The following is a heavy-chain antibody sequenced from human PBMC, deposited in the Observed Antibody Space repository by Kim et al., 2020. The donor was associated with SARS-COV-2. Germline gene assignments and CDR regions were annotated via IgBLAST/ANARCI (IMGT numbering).Heavy chain of an antibody. CDR3: ARVSHWGYYYGMDV. Sequence: GGSLRLSCAASGFTFSSYDMHWVRQATGKGLEWVSAIGTAGDTYYPGSVKGRFTISRENAKNSLYLQMNSLRAGDTAVYYCARVSHWGYYYGMDVWGQGTTVTVSS. CDR1: GFTFSSYD. CDR2: IGTAGDT. D-gene: IGHD7-27*01. J-gene: IGHJ6*02. V-gene: IGHV3-13*01.